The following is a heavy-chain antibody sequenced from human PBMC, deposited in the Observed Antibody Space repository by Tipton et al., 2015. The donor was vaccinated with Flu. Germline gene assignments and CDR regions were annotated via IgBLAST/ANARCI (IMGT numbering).Heavy chain of an antibody. J-gene: IGHJ5*02. CDR3: ARARYSSNWYGSVWLDP. V-gene: IGHV4-59*07. D-gene: IGHD6-13*01. CDR1: GGSIGKYY. CDR2: VYYTGST. Sequence: TLSLTCTISGGSIGKYYWSWIRQPPGKGLEWIGYVYYTGSTNYNPSLRSRVSMSLDTFKNQVSLKLSSVTAADTAVYFCARARYSSNWYGSVWLDPWGQGTQVTVSS.